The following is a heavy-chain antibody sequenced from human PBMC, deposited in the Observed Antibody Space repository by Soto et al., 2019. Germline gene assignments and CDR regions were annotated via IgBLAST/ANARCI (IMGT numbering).Heavy chain of an antibody. CDR3: ARYGSGSSVWFDS. CDR1: GGSISSYY. Sequence: SETLSLTCTVSGGSISSYYWSWIRQPPGKGLECIGYISYSGSTKYNPSLKNRVTISVDTSKNQFSLKLSSVTAADTAVYYCARYGSGSSVWFDSWGQGTLVTVSS. CDR2: ISYSGST. J-gene: IGHJ5*01. D-gene: IGHD3-10*01. V-gene: IGHV4-59*01.